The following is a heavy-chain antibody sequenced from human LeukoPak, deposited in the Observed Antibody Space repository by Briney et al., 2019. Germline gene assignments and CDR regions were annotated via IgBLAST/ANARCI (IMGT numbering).Heavy chain of an antibody. V-gene: IGHV4-59*01. Sequence: SETLSLTCTVSRGSITSYYWSWIRQPPGKRLEWIGYIHYSGSPNYNPSLKSRVTMSVETSKNQFSLKLSSVTAADTAVYYCARAVGTAPFDHWGQGTLVTVSS. D-gene: IGHD2-21*02. J-gene: IGHJ4*02. CDR3: ARAVGTAPFDH. CDR1: RGSITSYY. CDR2: IHYSGSP.